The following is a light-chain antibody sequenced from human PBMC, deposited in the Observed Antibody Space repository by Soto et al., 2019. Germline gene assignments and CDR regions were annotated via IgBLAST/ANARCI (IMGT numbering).Light chain of an antibody. J-gene: IGLJ3*02. CDR3: QSYDSSLSVWM. CDR2: GNT. Sequence: QSVLTQPPSVSGAPGQRVTISCTGSSSNIGAGSDVHWYQQVPGTAPKLLINGNTNRTSGVPDRFSGSKSGTSASLAITGLQAEDEADYSCQSYDSSLSVWMFGGGTKLPVL. V-gene: IGLV1-40*01. CDR1: SSNIGAGSD.